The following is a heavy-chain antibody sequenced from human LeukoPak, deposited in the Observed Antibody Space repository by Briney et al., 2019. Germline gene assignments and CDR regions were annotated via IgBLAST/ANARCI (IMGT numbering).Heavy chain of an antibody. V-gene: IGHV5-51*01. Sequence: GESLKISCKGSGYGFTSYWIGWVRQMPGKGLEWMGIIYPGDSDTRYSPSFQGKVTISADKSISTAYLQWSSLKASDTAMYYCARHDIPSSSPYNWFDPWGQGTLVTVSS. CDR3: ARHDIPSSSPYNWFDP. CDR2: IYPGDSDT. D-gene: IGHD6-13*01. CDR1: GYGFTSYW. J-gene: IGHJ5*02.